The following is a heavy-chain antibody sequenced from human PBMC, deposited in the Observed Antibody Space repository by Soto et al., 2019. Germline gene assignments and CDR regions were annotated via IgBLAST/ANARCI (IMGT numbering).Heavy chain of an antibody. J-gene: IGHJ3*02. Sequence: ASVKVSCKASGYTFTGYYMHWVRQAPGQGLEWMGWINPNSGGTNYAQKFQGGVTMTRDTSISTAYMELSRLRSDDTAVYYCECGRQIRNAFDIWGQGTMVTVSS. CDR2: INPNSGGT. D-gene: IGHD2-21*01. CDR1: GYTFTGYY. CDR3: ECGRQIRNAFDI. V-gene: IGHV1-2*02.